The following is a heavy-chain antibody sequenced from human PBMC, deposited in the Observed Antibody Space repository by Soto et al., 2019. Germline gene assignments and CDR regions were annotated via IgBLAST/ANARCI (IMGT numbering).Heavy chain of an antibody. J-gene: IGHJ4*02. CDR1: GFTVSYKY. CDR3: ATGRTEGHYFDS. V-gene: IGHV3-53*01. D-gene: IGHD1-26*01. Sequence: EVQLVESGGGLIQPGGSLRLSCAASGFTVSYKYMSWVRRAPGKGLEWVSVIYGGDTIYYADSVKGRFTVSRDNSKNTLYLQMHSLRTEDTAVYYCATGRTEGHYFDSWGQGTLVTVSS. CDR2: IYGGDTI.